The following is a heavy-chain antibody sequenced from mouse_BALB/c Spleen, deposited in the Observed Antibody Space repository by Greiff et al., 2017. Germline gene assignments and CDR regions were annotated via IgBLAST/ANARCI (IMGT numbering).Heavy chain of an antibody. CDR3: TREGNYGAY. CDR1: GYTFTSYY. CDR2: INPSNGGT. J-gene: IGHJ3*01. Sequence: VQLQQSGAELVKPGASVKLSCKASGYTFTSYYMYWVKQRPGQGLEWIGEINPSNGGTNFNEKFKSKATLTVDKSSSTAYMQLSSLTSEDSAVYYCTREGNYGAYWGQGTLVTVSA. V-gene: IGHV1S81*02. D-gene: IGHD2-1*01.